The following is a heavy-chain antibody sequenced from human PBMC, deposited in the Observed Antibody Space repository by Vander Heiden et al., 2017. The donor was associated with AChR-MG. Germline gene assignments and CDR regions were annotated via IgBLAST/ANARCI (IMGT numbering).Heavy chain of an antibody. CDR2: ISSSSSYI. CDR3: ASRSGFDY. V-gene: IGHV3-21*01. Sequence: EVQLVASGGGLVMPGGSRRLSCPASGFTFSSYSMNWVRQAPGKGLEWVSSISSSSSYIYYADSVKGRFTISRDNAKNSLYLQMNSLRAEDTAVYYCASRSGFDYWGQGTLVTVSS. J-gene: IGHJ4*02. CDR1: GFTFSSYS. D-gene: IGHD3-3*01.